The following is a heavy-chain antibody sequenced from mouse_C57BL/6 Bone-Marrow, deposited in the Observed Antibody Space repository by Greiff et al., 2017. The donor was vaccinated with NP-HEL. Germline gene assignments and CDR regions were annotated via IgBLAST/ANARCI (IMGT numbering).Heavy chain of an antibody. CDR1: GYTFTSYW. V-gene: IGHV1-72*01. J-gene: IGHJ1*03. D-gene: IGHD1-1*01. CDR3: GRVYGSSHHWYFDV. CDR2: IDPNSGGT. Sequence: VQLKQPGAELVKPGASVKLSCKASGYTFTSYWMHWVKQRPGRGLEWIGRIDPNSGGTKYNEKFKSKATLTVDKPSSTAYMQLSSLTSEDSAVYYCGRVYGSSHHWYFDVWGTGTTVTVSS.